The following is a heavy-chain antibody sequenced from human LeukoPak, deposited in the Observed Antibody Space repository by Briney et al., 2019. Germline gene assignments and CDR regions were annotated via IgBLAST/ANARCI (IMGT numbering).Heavy chain of an antibody. Sequence: GGSLRLSCAASGFTFSSYSMNWVRQAPGKGLEWVSSISSSSSYIYYADSVKGRFTISRDNAKNSLYLQMNSLRAEDTAVYYCAGDLTYYGSGSVDYWGQGTLVTVSS. CDR3: AGDLTYYGSGSVDY. V-gene: IGHV3-21*01. CDR2: ISSSSSYI. CDR1: GFTFSSYS. J-gene: IGHJ4*02. D-gene: IGHD3-10*01.